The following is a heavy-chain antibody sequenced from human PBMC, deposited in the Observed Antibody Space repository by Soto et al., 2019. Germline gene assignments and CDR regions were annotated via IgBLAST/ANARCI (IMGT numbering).Heavy chain of an antibody. Sequence: GGSLRLSCAASGFTFSDHYMDWVRQAPGKGLEWVGRTRNKANSYTTEYAASVKGRFTISRDDSKNSLYLQMNSLKTEDTAVYYCARGAVRGVASTPNYYYYYYMDVWGKGTTVTVSS. CDR3: ARGAVRGVASTPNYYYYYYMDV. D-gene: IGHD3-10*01. J-gene: IGHJ6*03. CDR1: GFTFSDHY. V-gene: IGHV3-72*01. CDR2: TRNKANSYTT.